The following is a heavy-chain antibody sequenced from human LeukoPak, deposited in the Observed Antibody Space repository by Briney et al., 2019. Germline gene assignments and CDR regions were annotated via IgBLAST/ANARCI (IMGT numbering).Heavy chain of an antibody. Sequence: QPGGSLRLSCAASGFTFDDYAMHWVRQAPGKGLEWVSGISWNSGSIGYADSVKGRFTISRDNAKNSLYLQMNSLRAEDTAVYYCARWDTAMVTADYWGQGTLVTVSS. V-gene: IGHV3-9*01. CDR1: GFTFDDYA. CDR3: ARWDTAMVTADY. J-gene: IGHJ4*02. D-gene: IGHD5-18*01. CDR2: ISWNSGSI.